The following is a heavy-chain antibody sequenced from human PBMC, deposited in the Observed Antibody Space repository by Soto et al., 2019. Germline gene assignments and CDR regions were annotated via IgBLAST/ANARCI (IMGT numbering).Heavy chain of an antibody. V-gene: IGHV1-45*02. J-gene: IGHJ4*02. CDR3: AGGGAGSGPFSWELPDH. CDR1: GNTFTYRY. D-gene: IGHD1-26*01. CDR2: ITPFSGDV. Sequence: QMQLVQSGAEVKKTGSSVTVSCKALGNTFTYRYLHWVRHAPGQALEWMGWITPFSGDVHYAQNCQVRVTITRDRSINTAYMQMSSLRSEDTAMYFCAGGGAGSGPFSWELPDHWGQGTLVTVSS.